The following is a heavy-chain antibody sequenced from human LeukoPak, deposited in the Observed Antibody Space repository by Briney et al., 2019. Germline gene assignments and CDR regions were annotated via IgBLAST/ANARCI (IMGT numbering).Heavy chain of an antibody. Sequence: ASVKVSCEASGGTFSSYAISWVRQAPGQGLEWMGRIIPILGIANYAQKFQGRVTITADKSTSTAYMELSSLRSEDTAVYYCAGETYCSGGSCYSKPFDPWGQGTLVTVSS. CDR3: AGETYCSGGSCYSKPFDP. V-gene: IGHV1-69*04. CDR2: IIPILGIA. J-gene: IGHJ5*02. D-gene: IGHD2-15*01. CDR1: GGTFSSYA.